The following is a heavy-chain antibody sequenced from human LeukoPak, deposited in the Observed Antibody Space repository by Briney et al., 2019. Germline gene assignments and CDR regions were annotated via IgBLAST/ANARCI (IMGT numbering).Heavy chain of an antibody. CDR1: GYTFTSYG. CDR3: ARQVDIGMALPDY. Sequence: ASVKVSRKASGYTFTSYGMTWVRQAPGHGLEWMGWISAYNRKTNYAQKLQGRVTMTTDTSTSTAYMELRSLRSDDTAVYYCARQVDIGMALPDYWGQGTLVTVSS. D-gene: IGHD5-18*01. J-gene: IGHJ4*02. V-gene: IGHV1-18*01. CDR2: ISAYNRKT.